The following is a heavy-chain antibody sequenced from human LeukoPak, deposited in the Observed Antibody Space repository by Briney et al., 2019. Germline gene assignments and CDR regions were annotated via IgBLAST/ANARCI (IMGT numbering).Heavy chain of an antibody. D-gene: IGHD3-3*01. Sequence: SVKVSCKASGGTFSSYAISWVRQAPGQGLEWMGGIIPIFGTANYAQKFQGRVTITADESTSTAYMELSSLRAEDTAVYYCAREGIRPFGYDFWSGYSTFDYWGQGTLVTVSS. J-gene: IGHJ4*02. V-gene: IGHV1-69*13. CDR3: AREGIRPFGYDFWSGYSTFDY. CDR2: IIPIFGTA. CDR1: GGTFSSYA.